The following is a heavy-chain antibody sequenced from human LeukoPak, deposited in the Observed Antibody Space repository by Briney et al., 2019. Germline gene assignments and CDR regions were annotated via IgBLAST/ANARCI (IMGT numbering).Heavy chain of an antibody. D-gene: IGHD4-11*01. J-gene: IGHJ6*03. CDR3: ARAGSVTTWQDYYYYMDV. CDR2: IYTSGST. Sequence: SETLSLTCTVSGGSISSYYWSWIRQPAGKGLEWIGRIYTSGSTNYNPSLKSRVTISVDTSKNQFSLKLSSVTAADTAVYYCARAGSVTTWQDYYYYMDVWGKGTTVTVSS. CDR1: GGSISSYY. V-gene: IGHV4-4*07.